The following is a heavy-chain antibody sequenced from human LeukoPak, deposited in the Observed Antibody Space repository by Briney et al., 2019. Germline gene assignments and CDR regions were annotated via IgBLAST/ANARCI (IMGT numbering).Heavy chain of an antibody. CDR3: ARDLYGSGIVIDH. CDR1: GFTFSTYS. CDR2: ISSSSNYI. J-gene: IGHJ4*02. V-gene: IGHV3-21*01. D-gene: IGHD3-10*01. Sequence: TGGSLRLSCAASGFTFSTYSMNWVRQAPGKGLEWVSCISSSSNYIYYADSVKGRFTISRDNAKNSLYLQMNSLRAEDTAVYYCARDLYGSGIVIDHWGQGTLVTVSS.